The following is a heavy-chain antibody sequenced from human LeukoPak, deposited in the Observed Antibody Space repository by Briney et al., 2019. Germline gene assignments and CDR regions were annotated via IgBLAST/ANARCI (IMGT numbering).Heavy chain of an antibody. Sequence: GGSLRLSCVASGFTLSSYPLSWVRQAPGKGLEWLSAISGSGVNTYYSDSVRGRFTISRDNSKNTLYLQMNSLRAEDTAVYYCARVGMATRNWFDPWGQGTLVTVSS. CDR2: ISGSGVNT. J-gene: IGHJ5*02. D-gene: IGHD5-24*01. CDR1: GFTLSSYP. V-gene: IGHV3-23*01. CDR3: ARVGMATRNWFDP.